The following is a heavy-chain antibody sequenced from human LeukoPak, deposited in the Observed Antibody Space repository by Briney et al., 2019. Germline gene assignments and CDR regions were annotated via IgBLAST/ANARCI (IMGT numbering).Heavy chain of an antibody. V-gene: IGHV5-51*01. CDR1: GYSFSTHW. Sequence: KPGESLQISCQGSGYSFSTHWIAWVRQMHGQGLEWMGIIFPSDSDARYSPSFQGQVTISADKSINSAYLQWSSLKASDTAMYYCARLLPGGTMVRTVSAPFDYWGQGTLVTVSS. J-gene: IGHJ4*02. CDR3: ARLLPGGTMVRTVSAPFDY. D-gene: IGHD3-10*01. CDR2: IFPSDSDA.